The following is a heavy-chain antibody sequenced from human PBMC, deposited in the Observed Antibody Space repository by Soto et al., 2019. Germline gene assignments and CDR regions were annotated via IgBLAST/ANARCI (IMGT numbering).Heavy chain of an antibody. J-gene: IGHJ6*02. CDR3: VRGAFAYYYYGMDV. CDR2: INPNSGGT. CDR1: GYTFTGYY. D-gene: IGHD3-16*01. V-gene: IGHV1-2*04. Sequence: QVQLVQSGAEVKKPGASVKVSCKASGYTFTGYYMHWVRQAPGQGLEWMGWINPNSGGTNYAQKFQGWVTMTRDTSIGTAYMELSRLRSDDTAVYYCVRGAFAYYYYGMDVWGQGTTVTVSS.